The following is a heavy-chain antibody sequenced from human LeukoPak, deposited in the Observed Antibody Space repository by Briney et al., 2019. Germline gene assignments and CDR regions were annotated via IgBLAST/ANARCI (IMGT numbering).Heavy chain of an antibody. CDR3: ARDFTAADPYYFDY. D-gene: IGHD6-13*01. V-gene: IGHV3-21*01. CDR2: ISSSGSYI. CDR1: GFTFSSYS. J-gene: IGHJ4*02. Sequence: GGSLRLSCAASGFTFSSYSMNWVRQAPGKGLEWVSSISSSGSYIYYADSVKGRSTISRDNAKNSLYLQMNSLRAEDTAVYYCARDFTAADPYYFDYWGQGTLVTVSS.